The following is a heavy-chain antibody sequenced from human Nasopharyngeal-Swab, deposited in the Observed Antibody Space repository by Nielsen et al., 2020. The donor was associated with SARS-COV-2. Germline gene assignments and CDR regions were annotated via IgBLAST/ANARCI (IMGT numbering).Heavy chain of an antibody. D-gene: IGHD3-10*01. CDR3: ARGDGTMVRGVIIRGGMDV. CDR2: IGTAGDP. J-gene: IGHJ6*02. CDR1: GFTFSSYD. Sequence: GESLKISCAASGFTFSSYDMHWVRQATGKGLEWVSAIGTAGDPYYPGSVKGRFTISRENAKNSLYLQMNGLRAGDTAVYYCARGDGTMVRGVIIRGGMDVWGQGTTVTVSS. V-gene: IGHV3-13*05.